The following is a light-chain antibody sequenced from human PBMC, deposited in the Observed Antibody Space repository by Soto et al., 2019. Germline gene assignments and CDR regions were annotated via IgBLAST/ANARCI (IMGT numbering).Light chain of an antibody. CDR3: MQGRHWPYT. V-gene: IGKV2-30*02. J-gene: IGKJ3*01. Sequence: DVVVTQSPLSLPVTLGQPASISCRASQSLIHSDGNTYLHWFQQRPGQSPRRLIYHVSTRDSGVPDRLSGSGSGTDFTLEISRVEAEDVGVYYCMQGRHWPYTFGPGTTVYIK. CDR1: QSLIHSDGNTY. CDR2: HVS.